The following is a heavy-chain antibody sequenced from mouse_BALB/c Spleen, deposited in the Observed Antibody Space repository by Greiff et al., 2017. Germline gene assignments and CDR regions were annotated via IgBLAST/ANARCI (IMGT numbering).Heavy chain of an antibody. V-gene: IGHV14-3*02. Sequence: VQLQQSGAELVKPGASVKLSCTASGFNIKDTYMHWVKQRPEQGLEWIGRIDPANGNTKYDPKFQGKATITADTSSNTAYLQLSSLTSEDTAVYYCASIYYDYAYYAMDYWGQGTSVTVSS. CDR1: GFNIKDTY. D-gene: IGHD2-4*01. CDR2: IDPANGNT. CDR3: ASIYYDYAYYAMDY. J-gene: IGHJ4*01.